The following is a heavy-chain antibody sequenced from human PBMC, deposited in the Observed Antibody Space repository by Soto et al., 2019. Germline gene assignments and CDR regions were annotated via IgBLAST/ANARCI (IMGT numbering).Heavy chain of an antibody. CDR3: ARAARRYCYFHY. CDR1: GGSITSNNW. Sequence: QVQLQESGPGLVKPSGTLSLTCAVSGGSITSNNWWSWVRQPPGKGREWIGEIYHSGSINYNPSHNCRHTISVDKSKTDVSVIWLSVSAVHREVYFCARAARRYCYFHYRGPGTLVTVFS. V-gene: IGHV4-4*02. CDR2: IYHSGSI. D-gene: IGHD2-8*02. J-gene: IGHJ4*02.